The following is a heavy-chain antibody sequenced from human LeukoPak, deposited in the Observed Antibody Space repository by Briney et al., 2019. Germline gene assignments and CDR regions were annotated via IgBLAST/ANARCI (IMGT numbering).Heavy chain of an antibody. D-gene: IGHD5-18*01. J-gene: IGHJ4*02. CDR3: ARDRGYSYGYFDY. CDR2: ISYDGSNK. V-gene: IGHV3-30*03. Sequence: GGSLRLSCAASGFTFSSYGMHWVRQAPGKGLEWVAVISYDGSNKYYADSVKGRFTISRDNSKNTLYLQMNSLRAEDTAVYYCARDRGYSYGYFDYWGQGTLVTVSS. CDR1: GFTFSSYG.